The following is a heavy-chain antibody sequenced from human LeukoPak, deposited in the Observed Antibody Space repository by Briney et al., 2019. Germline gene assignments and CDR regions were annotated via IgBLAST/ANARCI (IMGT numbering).Heavy chain of an antibody. CDR2: ISGSGGST. CDR3: AKGLIYSSSWYYFDY. V-gene: IGHV3-23*01. Sequence: GSLRLSCAASGFTFSSYALSWVRQAPGGGLEWVSAISGSGGSTYYADSVKGRFTISRDNSKNTLYLQMNSLRAEDTAVYYCAKGLIYSSSWYYFDYWGQGTLVTVSS. D-gene: IGHD6-13*01. CDR1: GFTFSSYA. J-gene: IGHJ4*02.